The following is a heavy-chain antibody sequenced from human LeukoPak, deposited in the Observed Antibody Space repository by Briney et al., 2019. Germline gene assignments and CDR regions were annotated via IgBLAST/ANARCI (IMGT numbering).Heavy chain of an antibody. D-gene: IGHD6-13*01. V-gene: IGHV6-1*01. CDR2: TYYRSKWYS. CDR1: GDSFSSTSAA. CDR3: ARYTSSWFFDS. Sequence: SQTLSLTCAISGDSFSSTSAAWNCIRQSPSRGLEWLGRTYYRSKWYSEYAVSVRGRITDSPDTSTNQFSLQLNSVTPEDTAVYYCARYTSSWFFDSWGLGTLVTVSS. J-gene: IGHJ4*02.